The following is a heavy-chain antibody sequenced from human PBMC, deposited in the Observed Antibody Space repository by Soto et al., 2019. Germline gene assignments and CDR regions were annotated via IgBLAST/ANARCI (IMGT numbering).Heavy chain of an antibody. Sequence: EAQLVESGGVIIQPGGSQRLSCAASIFTFTSHWVHWVRRFPGEGLVWVSRINSDGSTTSYADSVEGRFTISRDNAKNTLYLQMNSLRAEDTAVYYCARVGIGAYHFDCWGQGALVTVAS. V-gene: IGHV3-74*01. CDR3: ARVGIGAYHFDC. D-gene: IGHD3-16*01. J-gene: IGHJ4*02. CDR1: IFTFTSHW. CDR2: INSDGSTT.